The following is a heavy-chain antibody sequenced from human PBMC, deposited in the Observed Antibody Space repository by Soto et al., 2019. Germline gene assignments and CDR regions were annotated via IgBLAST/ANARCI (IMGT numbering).Heavy chain of an antibody. CDR3: GAAGRAAVGPYYFDY. V-gene: IGHV4-59*01. Sequence: PSETLSLTCTVSGVSIRSYYWTWIRQPPGKGLEWIGYIDYSGSTNYNPSLKSRVTISVDTSKNQFSLKLSSVTAGDTAVYYCGAAGRAAVGPYYFDYWGQGTLVTVSS. CDR2: IDYSGST. CDR1: GVSIRSYY. D-gene: IGHD6-13*01. J-gene: IGHJ4*02.